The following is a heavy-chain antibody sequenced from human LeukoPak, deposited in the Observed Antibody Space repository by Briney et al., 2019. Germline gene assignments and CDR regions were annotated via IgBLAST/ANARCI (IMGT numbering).Heavy chain of an antibody. D-gene: IGHD5-18*01. V-gene: IGHV1-8*03. CDR3: ARHSAIYYYYYMDV. CDR2: MNPNSGNT. CDR1: GYTFTSYD. Sequence: ASVKVSCKASGYTFTSYDINWVRQATGQGLEWMGWMNPNSGNTGYAQKFQGRVTITRNTSISTAYMELSSLRSEDTAVYYCARHSAIYYYYYMDVWGKGTTVTVSS. J-gene: IGHJ6*03.